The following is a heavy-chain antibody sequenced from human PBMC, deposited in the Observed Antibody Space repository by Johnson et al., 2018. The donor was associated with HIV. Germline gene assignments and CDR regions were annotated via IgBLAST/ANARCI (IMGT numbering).Heavy chain of an antibody. CDR1: GFTFSYYA. V-gene: IGHV3-30*18. D-gene: IGHD3-22*01. CDR3: AKDGSSGYPDADAFDI. Sequence: VQLVESGGGVVQPGRSLRLSCAVSGFTFSYYAMHWVRQAPGKGLEWVAVISYDGSNKNYVDSVKGRFIISRDNSKNTLYLQMNSLRAEDTAVYYCAKDGSSGYPDADAFDIWGQGTMVTVSS. CDR2: ISYDGSNK. J-gene: IGHJ3*02.